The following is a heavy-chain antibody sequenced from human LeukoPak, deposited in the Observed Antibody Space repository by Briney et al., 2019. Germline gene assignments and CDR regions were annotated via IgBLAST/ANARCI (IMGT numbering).Heavy chain of an antibody. Sequence: SETLSLTCTVSGGSVSSTNYYWGWIRQPPGEGLEWIGSIYYSGTTYYNPSLKSRVTISLDTSKDQFSLKLSSVTAADTAVYYCATYSTGFDIWGQGTVVTVSS. CDR2: IYYSGTT. CDR3: ATYSTGFDI. J-gene: IGHJ3*02. D-gene: IGHD6-19*01. CDR1: GGSVSSTNYY. V-gene: IGHV4-39*01.